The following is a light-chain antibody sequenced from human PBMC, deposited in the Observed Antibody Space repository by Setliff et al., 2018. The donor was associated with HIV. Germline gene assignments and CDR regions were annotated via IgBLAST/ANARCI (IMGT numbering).Light chain of an antibody. CDR1: SSDVGGYNY. CDR2: DVS. CDR3: SSYTSSSPYV. J-gene: IGLJ1*01. Sequence: QSVLTQPASVSGSPGQSITISCRGASSDVGGYNYVSWHQQHPGKAPKLMIYDVSNRPSGVSNRFSGSKSGNTASLTISGLQAEDEADYFCSSYTSSSPYVFGSGTKGTVL. V-gene: IGLV2-14*03.